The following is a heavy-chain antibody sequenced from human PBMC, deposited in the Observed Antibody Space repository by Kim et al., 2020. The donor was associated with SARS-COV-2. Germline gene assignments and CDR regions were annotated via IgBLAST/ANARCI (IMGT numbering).Heavy chain of an antibody. CDR3: AREAKSSPQDY. J-gene: IGHJ4*02. CDR2: IYTSGST. Sequence: SETLSLTCTVSGGSISSGSYYWSWIRQPAGKGLEWIGRIYTSGSTNYNLSLKSRVTISVDTSKNQFSLKLSSVTAADTAVYYCAREAKSSPQDYWGQGTLVTVSS. CDR1: GGSISSGSYY. D-gene: IGHD6-13*01. V-gene: IGHV4-61*02.